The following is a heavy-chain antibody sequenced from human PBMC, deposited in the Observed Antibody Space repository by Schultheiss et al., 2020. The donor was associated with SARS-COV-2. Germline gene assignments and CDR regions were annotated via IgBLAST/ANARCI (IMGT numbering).Heavy chain of an antibody. V-gene: IGHV3-74*01. Sequence: GGSLRLSCAASGFTFSSYWMHWVRQAPGKGLVWVSRINSDGSSTSYADSVKGRFTISRDNSKNTLYLQMNSLRAEDTAVYYCAREGLLGPYYYYGMDVWGQGTTVTVSS. CDR3: AREGLLGPYYYYGMDV. CDR2: INSDGSST. J-gene: IGHJ6*02. CDR1: GFTFSSYW. D-gene: IGHD2/OR15-2a*01.